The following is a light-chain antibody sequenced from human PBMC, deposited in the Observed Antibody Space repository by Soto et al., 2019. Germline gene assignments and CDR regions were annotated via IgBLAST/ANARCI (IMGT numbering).Light chain of an antibody. Sequence: DIVMTQSPLPLPVTPGEPASISCRSSQSLLHSSGSNSLDWYLQKPGQSPQLLIYLGSNRASGVPDRFSGSGSGTDFTLKISRVEAEDVGVYYCMQAVQTPPTFGQGTKVEIK. V-gene: IGKV2-28*01. CDR1: QSLLHSSGSNS. J-gene: IGKJ1*01. CDR3: MQAVQTPPT. CDR2: LGS.